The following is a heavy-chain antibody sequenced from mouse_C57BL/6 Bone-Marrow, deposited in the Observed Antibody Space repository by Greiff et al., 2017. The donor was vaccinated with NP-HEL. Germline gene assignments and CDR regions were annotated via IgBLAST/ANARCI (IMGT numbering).Heavy chain of an antibody. D-gene: IGHD1-1*01. CDR3: ANIYYYGRDYFDY. CDR1: GYTFTSYG. Sequence: QVQLRQSRAELARPGASVKLSCKASGYTFTSYGISWVKQRTGQGLEWIGEIYPRSGNTYYNEKFKGKATLTADKSSSTAYMELRSLTSEDSAVYFCANIYYYGRDYFDYWGQGTTLTVSS. J-gene: IGHJ2*01. CDR2: IYPRSGNT. V-gene: IGHV1-81*01.